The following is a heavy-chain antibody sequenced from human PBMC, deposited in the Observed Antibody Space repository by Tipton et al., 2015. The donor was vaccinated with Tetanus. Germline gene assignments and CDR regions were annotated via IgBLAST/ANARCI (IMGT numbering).Heavy chain of an antibody. CDR3: ASHYGSXXDDXXXX. CDR1: GGSISSYY. CDR2: IYTSGST. V-gene: IGHV4-4*07. J-gene: IGHJ3*01. D-gene: IGHD3-10*01. Sequence: TLSLTCTVSGGSISSYYWSWIRQPAGKGLEWIGRIYTSGSTNYNPSLKSRVTMSVDTSKNQFSLKLSSVTAADTAVYYCASHYGSXXDDXXXXWXXGTMVTVSX.